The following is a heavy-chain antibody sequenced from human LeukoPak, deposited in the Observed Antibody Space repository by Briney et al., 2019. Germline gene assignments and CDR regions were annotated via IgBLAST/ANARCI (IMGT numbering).Heavy chain of an antibody. Sequence: ASVKVSCKASGYTFTGYYMHWVRQAPGQGLEWMGWINPNSGGTNYAQKFQGRVTMTRDTSISTAYMELSRLRSDDTAVYYCARDSFKGYWGFDYWGQGTLVTVSS. CDR3: ARDSFKGYWGFDY. CDR1: GYTFTGYY. V-gene: IGHV1-2*02. D-gene: IGHD3-16*01. J-gene: IGHJ4*02. CDR2: INPNSGGT.